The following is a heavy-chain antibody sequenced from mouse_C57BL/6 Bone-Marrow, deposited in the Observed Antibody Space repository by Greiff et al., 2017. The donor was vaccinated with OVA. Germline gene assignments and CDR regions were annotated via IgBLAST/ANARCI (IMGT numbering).Heavy chain of an antibody. CDR1: GYTFTSYW. CDR2: IDPSDSYT. V-gene: IGHV1-50*01. Sequence: QVQLQQPGAELVKPGASVKLSCKASGYTFTSYWMQWVKQRPGQGLEWIGEIDPSDSYTNYNQKFKGKATLTVDTSSSTAYMQLSSLTSEDSAVDYCARPYYSNPWFAYWGQGTLVTVSA. J-gene: IGHJ3*01. D-gene: IGHD2-5*01. CDR3: ARPYYSNPWFAY.